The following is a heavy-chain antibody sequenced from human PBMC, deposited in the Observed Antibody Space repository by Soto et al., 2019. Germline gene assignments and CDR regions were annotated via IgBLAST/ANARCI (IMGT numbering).Heavy chain of an antibody. CDR3: AHLPKVGATTWAFDY. V-gene: IGHV2-5*02. CDR1: GFSLSTSGMG. J-gene: IGHJ4*02. CDR2: IYWDDDK. D-gene: IGHD1-26*01. Sequence: QITLKESGPTLVKPTQTLTLTCTFSGFSLSTSGMGVGWIRQPPGKALEWLALIYWDDDKRYSPSLKSRLTITKDTSKNQVVLTMTNMDPVDTATYYCAHLPKVGATTWAFDYWGQGTLVTVSS.